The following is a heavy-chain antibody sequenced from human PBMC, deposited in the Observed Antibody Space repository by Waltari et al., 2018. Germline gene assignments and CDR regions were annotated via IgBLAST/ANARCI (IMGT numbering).Heavy chain of an antibody. Sequence: QVQLQESGPGLVKPSETLSLTCTVSGGSISSHYWSWIRQPPGKGLEWIGYIYYSGSTNYNPSLKRRVTISVYTSKNQFSLKLSSVTAADTAVYYCARFPTPYCSGGSCYFDYWGQGTLVTVSS. V-gene: IGHV4-59*11. D-gene: IGHD2-15*01. CDR3: ARFPTPYCSGGSCYFDY. CDR2: IYYSGST. CDR1: GGSISSHY. J-gene: IGHJ4*02.